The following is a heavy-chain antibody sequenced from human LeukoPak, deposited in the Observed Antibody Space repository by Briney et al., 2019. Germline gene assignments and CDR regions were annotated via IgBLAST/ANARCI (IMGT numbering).Heavy chain of an antibody. CDR3: ARDSSYYDSSGYYWRWFDP. CDR1: GDTFTSYG. J-gene: IGHJ5*02. CDR2: ISGYNGNT. Sequence: GASVKVSCKASGDTFTSYGISWVRQAPGQGLEWMGWISGYNGNTKYAQKFQGRVTMITDTSTSTAYMQLRSLRSDDTAVYYCARDSSYYDSSGYYWRWFDPWGQGTLVTVSS. V-gene: IGHV1-18*01. D-gene: IGHD3-22*01.